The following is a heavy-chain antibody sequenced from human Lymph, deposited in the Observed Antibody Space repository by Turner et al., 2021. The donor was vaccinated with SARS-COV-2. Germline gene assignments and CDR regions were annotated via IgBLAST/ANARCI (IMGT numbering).Heavy chain of an antibody. V-gene: IGHV1-8*02. CDR2: MNPNSGNT. CDR1: GYTFTSYD. D-gene: IGHD1-26*01. CDR3: ARGRYSGGGMDV. Sequence: QVQLVQSGAEVKKPGASVKVSCKAPGYTFTSYDVNWVRQATGQGLEWMGWMNPNSGNTGYAQKFQGRVTMTRNTSISTAYMELGSRRSEDTAVYYCARGRYSGGGMDVWGQGTTVTVSS. J-gene: IGHJ6*02.